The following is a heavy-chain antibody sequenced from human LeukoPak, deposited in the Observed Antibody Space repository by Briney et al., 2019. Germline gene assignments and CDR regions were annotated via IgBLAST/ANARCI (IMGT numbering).Heavy chain of an antibody. CDR1: GGSISSYY. CDR3: ASAVDYYDSSGYYPGYYYYGMDV. Sequence: PSETLSLTCTVSGGSISSYYWSWIRQPPGKGLEWIGYIYYSGSTNYNPSLKSRVTISVDTSKNQFSLKLSSVTAADTAVYYCASAVDYYDSSGYYPGYYYYGMDVWGQGTTVTVSS. CDR2: IYYSGST. J-gene: IGHJ6*02. D-gene: IGHD3-22*01. V-gene: IGHV4-59*12.